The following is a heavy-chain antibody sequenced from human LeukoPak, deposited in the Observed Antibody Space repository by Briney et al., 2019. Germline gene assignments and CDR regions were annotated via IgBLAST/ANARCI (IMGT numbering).Heavy chain of an antibody. CDR3: ARENRDYYYYGMDA. D-gene: IGHD2/OR15-2a*01. CDR2: IKQDGSEK. V-gene: IGHV3-7*01. CDR1: GFTFSSYW. Sequence: GGSLRLSCAASGFTFSSYWMGWVRQAPGKGLEWVANIKQDGSEKYYVDSVKGRFTISRDNAKNSLYLQMNSLRAEDTAVYYCARENRDYYYYGMDAWGQGTTVTVSS. J-gene: IGHJ6*02.